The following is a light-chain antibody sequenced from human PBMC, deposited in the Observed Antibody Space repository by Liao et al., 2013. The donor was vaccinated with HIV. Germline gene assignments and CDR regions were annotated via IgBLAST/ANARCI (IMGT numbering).Light chain of an antibody. CDR1: ALPKQY. V-gene: IGLV3-21*01. Sequence: SYELTQPPSVSVSPGQTARITCSGDALPKQYAYWYQQKPGQAPVLVIYYDSDRPSGIPERFSGSNSGNTATLTISRVEAGDEADYYCQVWDSSSDHYYVFGTGTKVTVL. CDR2: YDS. CDR3: QVWDSSSDHYYV. J-gene: IGLJ1*01.